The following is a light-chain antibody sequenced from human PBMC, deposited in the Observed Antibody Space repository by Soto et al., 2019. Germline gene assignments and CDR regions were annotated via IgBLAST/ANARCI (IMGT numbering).Light chain of an antibody. V-gene: IGKV3-20*01. J-gene: IGKJ2*01. CDR3: QQFANSLYT. CDR2: GAS. Sequence: EIVLTQSPVTLSLSPGERATLSCRASQSVSSTYLAWYQQKPGQAPRLLIYGASNRATGIPDRFSGSGSGTDFTLTISRLEPEDFAVYYCQQFANSLYTFGQGTKLEI. CDR1: QSVSSTY.